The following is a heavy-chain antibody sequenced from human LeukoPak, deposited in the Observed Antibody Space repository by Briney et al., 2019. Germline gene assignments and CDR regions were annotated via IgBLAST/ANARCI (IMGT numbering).Heavy chain of an antibody. V-gene: IGHV3-7*01. D-gene: IGHD3-10*01. CDR2: IKEDGSVI. J-gene: IGHJ4*02. CDR1: GFSFSNYW. Sequence: PGRSLRLSCLGAGFSFSNYWVTWLRQAPGVGLEWGANIKEDGSVIYYADSVKCRFTISRDNAKNSVYLQMNSLRVEDTALYYCATGRWFGEFAGSAFEDWGQGTLVTVSS. CDR3: ATGRWFGEFAGSAFED.